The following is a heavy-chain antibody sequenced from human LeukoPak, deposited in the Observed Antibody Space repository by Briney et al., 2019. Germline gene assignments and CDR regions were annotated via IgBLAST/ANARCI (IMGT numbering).Heavy chain of an antibody. D-gene: IGHD6-19*01. CDR1: GGSISSSSYY. CDR2: IYYSGST. V-gene: IGHV4-39*01. J-gene: IGHJ4*02. CDR3: ARHTAGLTPFDY. Sequence: SETLSLTCTVSGGSISSSSYYWGWIRQPPGKGLEWIGSIYYSGSTYYNPSLRSRVTISVDTSKNQFSLKLSSVTAADTAVYYCARHTAGLTPFDYWGQGTLVTVSS.